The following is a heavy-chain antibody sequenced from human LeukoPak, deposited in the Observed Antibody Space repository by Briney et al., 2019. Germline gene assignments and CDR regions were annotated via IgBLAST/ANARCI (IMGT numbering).Heavy chain of an antibody. CDR3: ATLRDGYNLGLYNYYMDV. CDR2: IYYSGST. J-gene: IGHJ6*03. CDR1: GGSIRSNTYY. V-gene: IGHV4-39*01. Sequence: SETLSLTCTVSGGSIRSNTYYWGWIRQPPGKGLEWIGSIYYSGSTYYNPSLKSRVTIYVDTSTNQFSLKLSAVTAADAAVYYCATLRDGYNLGLYNYYMDVWGKGTTVTISS. D-gene: IGHD5-24*01.